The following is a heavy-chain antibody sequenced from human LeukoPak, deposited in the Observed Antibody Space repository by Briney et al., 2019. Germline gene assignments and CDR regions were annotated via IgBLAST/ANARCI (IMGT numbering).Heavy chain of an antibody. CDR3: ARDKWSGWSFDF. Sequence: PGGSLRLSCAASGFTFSSYEMNWVRQAPGKGLEWVSYISSSGSTIYYAGSVKGRFTISRDNSKNSLYLQMNSLRVEDTAIYYCARDKWSGWSFDFWGQGTLVTVSS. J-gene: IGHJ4*02. CDR1: GFTFSSYE. D-gene: IGHD6-19*01. CDR2: ISSSGSTI. V-gene: IGHV3-48*03.